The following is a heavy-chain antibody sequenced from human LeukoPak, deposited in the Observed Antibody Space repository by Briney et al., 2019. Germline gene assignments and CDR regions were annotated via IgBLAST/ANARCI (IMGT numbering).Heavy chain of an antibody. D-gene: IGHD3-9*01. Sequence: PSETLSLTCTVSGGSMSSYYWNWIRQPAGKGLEWIGRIYTSGSTKYNPSLKSRVTMSADTAKNQFSLKLNSVTAADTAVYYCARVASGGYDILTGYYYYHYMDVWGKGTTVTI. CDR2: IYTSGST. V-gene: IGHV4-4*07. J-gene: IGHJ6*03. CDR1: GGSMSSYY. CDR3: ARVASGGYDILTGYYYYHYMDV.